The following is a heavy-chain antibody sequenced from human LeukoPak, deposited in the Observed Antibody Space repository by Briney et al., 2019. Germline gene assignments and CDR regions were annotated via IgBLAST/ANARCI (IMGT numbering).Heavy chain of an antibody. V-gene: IGHV4-59*01. CDR2: VYYSGST. Sequence: SETLSLTCTVSGDFITAYYWSWIRQPPGKGLEWIGYVYYSGSTEYNPSLRSRVTIEMSKQQFSLNLTSVTAADTAVYASNTGTVFDYWGQGALVTVSS. D-gene: IGHD1-7*01. J-gene: IGHJ4*02. CDR1: GDFITAYY. CDR3: NTGTVFDY.